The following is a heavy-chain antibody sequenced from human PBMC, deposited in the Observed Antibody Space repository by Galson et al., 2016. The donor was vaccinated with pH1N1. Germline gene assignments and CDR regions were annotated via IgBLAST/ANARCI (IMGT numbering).Heavy chain of an antibody. J-gene: IGHJ4*02. D-gene: IGHD6-19*01. CDR1: GFTFSNYW. V-gene: IGHV3-7*01. CDR2: IKHDGSQK. CDR3: ARAPYTTGWYPEFDY. Sequence: SLRLSCAGSGFTFSNYWMHWVRQAPGKGLEWVANIKHDGSQKYYVDSVKGRFTISRDNAKNSLYLQMNSLRAEDTAVYYCARAPYTTGWYPEFDYWGQGTLVTVSS.